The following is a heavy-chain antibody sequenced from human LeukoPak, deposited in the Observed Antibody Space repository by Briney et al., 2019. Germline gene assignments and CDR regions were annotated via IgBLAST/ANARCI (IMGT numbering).Heavy chain of an antibody. J-gene: IGHJ4*02. CDR2: IYPGDSDT. V-gene: IGHV5-51*01. CDR1: GYSFSSYW. D-gene: IGHD2-2*03. CDR3: ARLGPMDIVVVPAAHFDY. Sequence: GESLKISCKGSGYSFSSYWIGWVRRMPGKGLEWMGIIYPGDSDTRYSPSFQGQVTISADKSISTAYLQWSSLKASDTAMYYCARLGPMDIVVVPAAHFDYWGQGTLVTVSS.